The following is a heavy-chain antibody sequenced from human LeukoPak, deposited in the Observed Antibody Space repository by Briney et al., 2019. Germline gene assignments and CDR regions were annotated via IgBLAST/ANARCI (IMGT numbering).Heavy chain of an antibody. CDR2: IYYNGST. V-gene: IGHV4-59*08. CDR1: GGSISSYY. CDR3: ARQGSVAVAPYYFDY. D-gene: IGHD6-19*01. Sequence: SKTLSLTCTVSGGSISSYYWSWIRQPPGKGLEWIGYIYYNGSTNYNPSLKSRVTISVDTSKNQFSLKLSSVTAADTAVYYCARQGSVAVAPYYFDYWGQGTLVTVSS. J-gene: IGHJ4*02.